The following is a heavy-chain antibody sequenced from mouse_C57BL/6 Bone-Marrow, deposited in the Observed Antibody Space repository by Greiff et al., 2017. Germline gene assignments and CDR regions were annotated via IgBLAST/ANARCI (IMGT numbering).Heavy chain of an antibody. Sequence: QVQLQQPGAELVMPGASVKLSCKASGYTFTSYWMHWVKQRPGQGLEWIGEIDPSDSYTNYNQKFKGKSTLTVDKSSSTAYMQLSSLTSEDSAVYYCARKGYSNPDYARDYWGQGTSVTVSS. CDR3: ARKGYSNPDYARDY. V-gene: IGHV1-69*01. D-gene: IGHD2-5*01. CDR1: GYTFTSYW. CDR2: IDPSDSYT. J-gene: IGHJ4*01.